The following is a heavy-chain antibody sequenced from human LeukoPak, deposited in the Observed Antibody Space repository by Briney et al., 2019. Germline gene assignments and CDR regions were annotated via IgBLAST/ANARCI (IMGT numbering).Heavy chain of an antibody. D-gene: IGHD2-15*01. Sequence: GGSLRLSCAASGFTFSIYWMTWVRQAPGKGLEGVANINEDGSEKYYVDSVKGRYTISRDNAKKSLYLQMNSLRAEDTAVYYCARDWPTPRARIDYWGQGTLVTVSS. CDR1: GFTFSIYW. J-gene: IGHJ4*02. V-gene: IGHV3-7*01. CDR2: INEDGSEK. CDR3: ARDWPTPRARIDY.